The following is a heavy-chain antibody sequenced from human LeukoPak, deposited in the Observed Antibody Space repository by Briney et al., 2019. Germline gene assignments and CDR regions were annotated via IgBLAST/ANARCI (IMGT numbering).Heavy chain of an antibody. CDR3: ARVLRASVWDNSGHPDY. V-gene: IGHV1-2*02. CDR2: INPNSGGT. D-gene: IGHD3-22*01. J-gene: IGHJ4*02. Sequence: ASVKVSCKASGYTFTGYYMHWVRQAPGQGLEWMGWINPNSGGTNYAQKFQGRVTMTRDTSISTAYMELSGLRSDDTAVYYCARVLRASVWDNSGHPDYWGQGALVTVSS. CDR1: GYTFTGYY.